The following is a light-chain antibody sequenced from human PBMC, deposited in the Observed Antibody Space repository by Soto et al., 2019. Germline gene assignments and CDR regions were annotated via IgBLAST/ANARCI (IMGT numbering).Light chain of an antibody. V-gene: IGKV3-15*01. CDR1: QSVNSN. CDR3: QQYNNRPPDT. CDR2: GAS. Sequence: EIVMTQSPATLSVSPGERATLSCRASQSVNSNLAWYQQKPGQAPRLLIYGASTRVAGIPARFRGSGSGTEFSLTISSLQSEDFAVYYFQQYNNRPPDTFGQGTKLEIK. J-gene: IGKJ2*01.